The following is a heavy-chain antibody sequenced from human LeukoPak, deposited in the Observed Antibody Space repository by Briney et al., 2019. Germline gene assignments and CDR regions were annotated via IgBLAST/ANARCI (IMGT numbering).Heavy chain of an antibody. CDR2: IYHSGNT. Sequence: PSETLSLTCTVSGYSINSGNYWGWIRPPPGKGLEWIGSIYHSGNTYYDPSLKSRVTMSVHTSKNQFSLNLSSVTAADTAVYYCATQSGSLGDYFDYWGQGTLVTVSS. CDR3: ATQSGSLGDYFDY. J-gene: IGHJ4*02. V-gene: IGHV4-38-2*02. D-gene: IGHD3-22*01. CDR1: GYSINSGNY.